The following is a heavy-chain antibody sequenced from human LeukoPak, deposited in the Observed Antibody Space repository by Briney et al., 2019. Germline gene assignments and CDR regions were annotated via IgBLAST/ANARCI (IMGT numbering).Heavy chain of an antibody. V-gene: IGHV4-61*02. CDR2: VYTSGST. Sequence: SETLSLTCTVSGGSISSGSYYWSWIRQPAGKGLEWIGRVYTSGSTNYNPSLKSRVTISVDTSKNQFSLKLSSVTAADTAVCYCATSYSSGWTYYYYGMDVWGQGTTVTVFS. J-gene: IGHJ6*02. CDR3: ATSYSSGWTYYYYGMDV. D-gene: IGHD6-19*01. CDR1: GGSISSGSYY.